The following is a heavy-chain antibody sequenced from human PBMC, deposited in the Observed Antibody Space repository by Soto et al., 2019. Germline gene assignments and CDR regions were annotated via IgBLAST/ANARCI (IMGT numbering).Heavy chain of an antibody. Sequence: KPSETLSLTCAVYGGSFSGYYWSWIRQPPGKGLGWIGEINHSGSTNYNPSLKSRVTISVDTSKNQFSLKLSSVTAADTAVYYCASSLTGSKYYYYGMDVWGQGTTVTVSS. CDR1: GGSFSGYY. CDR2: INHSGST. J-gene: IGHJ6*02. D-gene: IGHD3-10*01. CDR3: ASSLTGSKYYYYGMDV. V-gene: IGHV4-34*01.